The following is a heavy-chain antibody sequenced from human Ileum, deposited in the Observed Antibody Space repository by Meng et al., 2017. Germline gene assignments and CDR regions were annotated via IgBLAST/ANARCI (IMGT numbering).Heavy chain of an antibody. CDR3: ARADYVRYFDL. Sequence: HLPQSPPGLGKLSETLALTGAVSGGSIESNNWWTWIRQPPGQGLEWIGEVYHSGSTHYNPSLQSRVTISIDNSKNRFSLSLNSVTAADTAIYYCARADYVRYFDLWGRGTLVTVSS. CDR1: GGSIESNNW. J-gene: IGHJ2*01. CDR2: VYHSGST. V-gene: IGHV4-4*02. D-gene: IGHD3-10*02.